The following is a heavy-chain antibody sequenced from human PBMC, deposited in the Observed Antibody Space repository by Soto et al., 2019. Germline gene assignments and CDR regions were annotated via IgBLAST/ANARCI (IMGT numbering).Heavy chain of an antibody. Sequence: QVQLVQSGAEVKKPGSSVKVSCKASGGTFSSYAISWVRQAPGQGLEWMGGIIPIFGTANYAQKFQGRVTITADKSTSTAYMELSSLSSEDTAVYYFASLGVGNWNDGDYWGQGTLVTVSS. CDR1: GGTFSSYA. J-gene: IGHJ4*02. V-gene: IGHV1-69*06. CDR2: IIPIFGTA. CDR3: ASLGVGNWNDGDY. D-gene: IGHD1-20*01.